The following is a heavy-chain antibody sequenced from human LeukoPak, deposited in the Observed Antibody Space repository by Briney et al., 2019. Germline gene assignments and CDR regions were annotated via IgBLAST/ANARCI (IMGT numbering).Heavy chain of an antibody. J-gene: IGHJ4*02. Sequence: DSVKGRFTISRDNSKNTLYLQMNSLRAEDTAVYYCAKDSPGDYGYWGQGTLVTVSS. D-gene: IGHD4-17*01. CDR3: AKDSPGDYGY. V-gene: IGHV3-23*01.